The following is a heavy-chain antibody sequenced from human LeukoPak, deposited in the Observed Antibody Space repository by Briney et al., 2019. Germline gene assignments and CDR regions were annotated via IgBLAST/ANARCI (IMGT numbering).Heavy chain of an antibody. CDR2: ISWDSSGT. CDR3: ARGGGLDV. D-gene: IGHD3-16*01. Sequence: PGGSLRLSCAASGFTFDDHTMHWVRQGPGKGLEWVSLISWDSSGTSYVDSVKGRFTISRDNAKNSLYLQMSNLRAEDPAVYFCARGGGLDVWGQGATVTVSS. V-gene: IGHV3-43*01. CDR1: GFTFDDHT. J-gene: IGHJ6*02.